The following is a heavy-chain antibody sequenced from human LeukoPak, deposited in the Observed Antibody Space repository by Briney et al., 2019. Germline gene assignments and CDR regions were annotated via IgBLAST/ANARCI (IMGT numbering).Heavy chain of an antibody. V-gene: IGHV3-11*01. CDR2: ISNTGSSI. CDR3: AREAAMDDVGY. CDR1: GFTFSDYY. J-gene: IGHJ4*02. Sequence: GSLRLSCAASGFTFSDYYMSWIRQAPGKGLEWLSYISNTGSSIYYADSVKGRFTISRDNAKNSLYLQMNSLRAEDTAVYYCAREAAMDDVGYWGQGTLVTVSS. D-gene: IGHD2-2*01.